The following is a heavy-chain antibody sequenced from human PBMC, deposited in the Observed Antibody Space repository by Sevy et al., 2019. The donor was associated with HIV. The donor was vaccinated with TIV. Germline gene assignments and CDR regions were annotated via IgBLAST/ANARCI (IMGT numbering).Heavy chain of an antibody. V-gene: IGHV3-30*18. D-gene: IGHD3-10*01. CDR3: AKENIPHYYGSGSSN. CDR1: EFTFSNYG. J-gene: IGHJ1*01. Sequence: GGSLRLSCAASEFTFSNYGVLWVRQAPGKGLEWVAFISDDGSNKYYENSVKGRFTISRDNSKNTLFLQMNRLRAEDTAVYYCAKENIPHYYGSGSSNWGQGTLVTVSS. CDR2: ISDDGSNK.